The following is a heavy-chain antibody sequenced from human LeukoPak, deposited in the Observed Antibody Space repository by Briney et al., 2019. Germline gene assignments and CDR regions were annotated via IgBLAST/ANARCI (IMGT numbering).Heavy chain of an antibody. CDR2: IKQDGSEK. D-gene: IGHD5-18*01. CDR1: GFTFSSYW. J-gene: IGHJ4*01. V-gene: IGHV3-7*01. Sequence: PGGSLRLSCAASGFTFSSYWMSWVRQAPGKGLEWVANIKQDGSEKYYVDSVKGRFTISRDNAKNSLYLQMNSLRAEDTAVYYCARNGYSYGLYYFDYWGQGTLVTVSS. CDR3: ARNGYSYGLYYFDY.